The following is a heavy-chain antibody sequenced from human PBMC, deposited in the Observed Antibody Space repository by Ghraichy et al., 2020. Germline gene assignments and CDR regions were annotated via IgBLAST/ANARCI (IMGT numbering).Heavy chain of an antibody. J-gene: IGHJ4*02. CDR1: GFTFSSYG. CDR3: ARDRSSGWGYFDY. CDR2: IWFDGSNK. V-gene: IGHV3-33*01. Sequence: GESLNISCAASGFTFSSYGMHWVRQAPGKGLEWVAVIWFDGSNKYYADSVKGRFTISRDNSKDTLYLQMNTLRAEDTAVYYCARDRSSGWGYFDYWGQGTLVTVSS. D-gene: IGHD6-19*01.